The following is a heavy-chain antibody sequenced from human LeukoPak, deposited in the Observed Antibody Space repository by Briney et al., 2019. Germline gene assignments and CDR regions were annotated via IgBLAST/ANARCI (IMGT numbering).Heavy chain of an antibody. J-gene: IGHJ4*02. CDR1: GYTFTVYH. Sequence: ASVKVSCKASGYTFTVYHIHWVRQAPGQGLEWLGRINPNSGGTNYAQKFQDRVTMTRNTSITTAYLELRSLRSDDTAVYYCARHVSRHGYNYEDYWGQGTLVTVSS. CDR2: INPNSGGT. D-gene: IGHD5-24*01. CDR3: ARHVSRHGYNYEDY. V-gene: IGHV1-2*06.